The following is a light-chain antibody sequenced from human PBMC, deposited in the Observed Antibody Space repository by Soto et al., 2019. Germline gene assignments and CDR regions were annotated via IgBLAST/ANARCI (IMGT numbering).Light chain of an antibody. V-gene: IGLV2-23*01. Sequence: QSALSEPASVSGSPGHSITISCTGTSSDVGSYNLVSWYQQHPGKAPKLMIYEGSKRPSGVSNRFSGSKSGNTASLTISGLQAEDEADYYCCSYAGSPYVFGTGTKATVL. CDR3: CSYAGSPYV. CDR1: SSDVGSYNL. CDR2: EGS. J-gene: IGLJ1*01.